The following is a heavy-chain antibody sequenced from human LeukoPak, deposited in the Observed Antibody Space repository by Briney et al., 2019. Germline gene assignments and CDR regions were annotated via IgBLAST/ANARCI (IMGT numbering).Heavy chain of an antibody. Sequence: GGSLRLSCEASGFTFSSYAMSWVRQAPGEGPEWVSSISGSGGEIRYADSVKGRFTISRDNSQNTLYLRMNSLRVEDTAIYYCSKYLTTRSIGYFDYWGQGTLVTVSS. J-gene: IGHJ4*02. CDR1: GFTFSSYA. V-gene: IGHV3-23*01. CDR2: ISGSGGEI. D-gene: IGHD1-1*01. CDR3: SKYLTTRSIGYFDY.